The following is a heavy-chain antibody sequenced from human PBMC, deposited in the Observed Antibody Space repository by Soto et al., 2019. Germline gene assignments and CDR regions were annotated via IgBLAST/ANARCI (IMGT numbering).Heavy chain of an antibody. J-gene: IGHJ4*02. Sequence: QVQLVESGRGVVQPGRSLRLSCAASGFTFSSYAMHWVRQAPGKGLEWVAVISYDGSNKYYADSVKGRFTISRDNSKNTLYLQMNSLRAEDTAVYYCARPHRVVVITTVDYWGQGTLVTVSS. CDR3: ARPHRVVVITTVDY. D-gene: IGHD3-22*01. CDR1: GFTFSSYA. CDR2: ISYDGSNK. V-gene: IGHV3-30-3*01.